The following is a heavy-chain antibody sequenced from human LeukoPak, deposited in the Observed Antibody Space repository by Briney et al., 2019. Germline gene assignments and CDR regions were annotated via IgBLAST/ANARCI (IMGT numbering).Heavy chain of an antibody. Sequence: ASVKVSCKASGYTFTGYYMHWVRQAPGQGLEWMGWINPNSGGTNYAQKFQGRVTMTRDTSISTAYMELSRLRSDDTAVYYCARSLEWNTKRGCGIWGQGTMVTVSS. V-gene: IGHV1-2*02. CDR2: INPNSGGT. CDR3: ARSLEWNTKRGCGI. D-gene: IGHD3-3*01. J-gene: IGHJ3*02. CDR1: GYTFTGYY.